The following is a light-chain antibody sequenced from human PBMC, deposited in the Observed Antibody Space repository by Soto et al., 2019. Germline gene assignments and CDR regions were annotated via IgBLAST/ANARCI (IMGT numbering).Light chain of an antibody. J-gene: IGKJ5*01. V-gene: IGKV3-15*01. Sequence: EIVMTQSPATLSVSPGERASLSCRASQTIINKLVWYQQKPGQAPRLLIYDASTRATGIPARCSGSRSGTDFTLTISSLQSEDVAVYYCQQYDSWSPITFGQGTRLEIK. CDR2: DAS. CDR3: QQYDSWSPIT. CDR1: QTIINK.